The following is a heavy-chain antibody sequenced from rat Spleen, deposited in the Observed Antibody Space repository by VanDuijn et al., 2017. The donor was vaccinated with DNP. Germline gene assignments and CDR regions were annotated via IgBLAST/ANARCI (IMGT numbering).Heavy chain of an antibody. CDR2: IINDGKRT. Sequence: EVQLVESGGALVQPGRSLKLSCAASGFTFSDYNMAWVRQAPKKGLEWVATIINDGKRTYYRDSVKGRFTISRDNAKSTLYLQMDSLRSEDTATYYCSTLNFYASLSGYFHYWGQGVMVTVSS. D-gene: IGHD1-12*01. V-gene: IGHV5S10*01. CDR1: GFTFSDYN. CDR3: STLNFYASLSGYFHY. J-gene: IGHJ2*01.